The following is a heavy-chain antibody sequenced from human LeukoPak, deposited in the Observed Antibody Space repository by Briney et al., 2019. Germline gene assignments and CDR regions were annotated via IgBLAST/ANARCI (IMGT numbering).Heavy chain of an antibody. V-gene: IGHV4-4*07. J-gene: IGHJ4*02. CDR2: IYTSGST. Sequence: SETLSLTCTVSGGSISSYYWSWIRQPAGKGLEWIGRIYTSGSTNYNPSLKSRVTMSVDTSKNQFSLKLSSVTAADTAVYYCARREVVPAAKPPDYWGQGTLVTVSS. D-gene: IGHD2-2*02. CDR1: GGSISSYY. CDR3: ARREVVPAAKPPDY.